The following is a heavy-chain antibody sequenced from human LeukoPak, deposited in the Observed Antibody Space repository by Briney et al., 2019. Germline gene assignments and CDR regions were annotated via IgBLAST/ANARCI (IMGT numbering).Heavy chain of an antibody. Sequence: EASVKDSCKESGYTFTSYGISWVRQAPGQGVEWMGWISAYNGNTNIAQKLQGSVTMTTDTSTSTAYIDLRSLRSDHTAVYYCARDQAATNTQVRFCLDWGQGTLVTVSS. CDR1: GYTFTSYG. J-gene: IGHJ4*02. CDR3: ARDQAATNTQVRFCLD. CDR2: ISAYNGNT. D-gene: IGHD3-9*01. V-gene: IGHV1-18*01.